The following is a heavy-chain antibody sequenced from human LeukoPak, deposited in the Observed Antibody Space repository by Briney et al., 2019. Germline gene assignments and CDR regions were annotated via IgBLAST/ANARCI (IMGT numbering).Heavy chain of an antibody. Sequence: SETLSLTCTVSGGSISNYFWSWIRQPPGKGLEWIGYIYYSGSTNYNPSLKSRVTLSVDTSKNQSSLKLSSVTAADTAVYYCARAMSYYYGMDVWGQGTTVTVSS. CDR2: IYYSGST. V-gene: IGHV4-59*01. CDR3: ARAMSYYYGMDV. J-gene: IGHJ6*02. D-gene: IGHD5/OR15-5a*01. CDR1: GGSISNYF.